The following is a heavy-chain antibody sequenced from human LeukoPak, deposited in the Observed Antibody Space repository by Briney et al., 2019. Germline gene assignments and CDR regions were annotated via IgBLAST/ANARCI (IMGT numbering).Heavy chain of an antibody. CDR1: GYTFTSYY. J-gene: IGHJ4*02. Sequence: ASVKVSCKASGYTFTSYYMHWVRQAPGQGLEWMGIINPSGGSTSYAQKFQGRVTMTRDTSTSTVYMELSSLRSEDTAVYYRAREEGLVVPAARDDYWGQGTLVTVSS. CDR3: AREEGLVVPAARDDY. V-gene: IGHV1-46*01. D-gene: IGHD2-2*01. CDR2: INPSGGST.